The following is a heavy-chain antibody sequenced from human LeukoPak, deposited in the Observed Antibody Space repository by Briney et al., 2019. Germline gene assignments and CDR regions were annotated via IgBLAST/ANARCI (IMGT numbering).Heavy chain of an antibody. CDR2: ISGSGGST. V-gene: IGHV3-23*01. CDR1: GFTFNTYA. Sequence: GGSLRLSCAASGFTFNTYAMNWVRQAPGKGLEWVSVISGSGGSTYYADSVKGRFTISRDNAKTSLYLQMNRLRAEDTALYYCAKDLGPGSMATSPGFDYWGQGTLVTVSS. D-gene: IGHD5-24*01. J-gene: IGHJ4*02. CDR3: AKDLGPGSMATSPGFDY.